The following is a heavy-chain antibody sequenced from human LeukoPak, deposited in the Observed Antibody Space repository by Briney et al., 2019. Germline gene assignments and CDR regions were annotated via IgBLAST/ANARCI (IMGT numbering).Heavy chain of an antibody. J-gene: IGHJ1*01. Sequence: PGGSLTLSCAASGFTFSTYWMHWVRQAPGKGLVWVSRIKSDGGTNYADSVKGRFTISRDNVKKTVSLQMNSLTPEDTGVYYCARAPSEIGGYYPEYFRHWGQGTLVTVSS. CDR1: GFTFSTYW. D-gene: IGHD3-22*01. V-gene: IGHV3-74*01. CDR3: ARAPSEIGGYYPEYFRH. CDR2: IKSDGGT.